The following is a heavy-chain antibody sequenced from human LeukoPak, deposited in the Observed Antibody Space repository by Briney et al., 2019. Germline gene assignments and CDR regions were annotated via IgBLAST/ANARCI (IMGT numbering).Heavy chain of an antibody. Sequence: SETLSLTCTVSGGSISSGSYYWGWIRQPPGKGLEWIGSIYYSGSTYYNPSLKSRVTISVDTSKNQFSLKLSSVTAADTAVYYCASMTGYYTYYYYYMDVWGKGTTVTISS. CDR1: GGSISSGSYY. D-gene: IGHD3-9*01. CDR2: IYYSGST. CDR3: ASMTGYYTYYYYYMDV. V-gene: IGHV4-39*01. J-gene: IGHJ6*03.